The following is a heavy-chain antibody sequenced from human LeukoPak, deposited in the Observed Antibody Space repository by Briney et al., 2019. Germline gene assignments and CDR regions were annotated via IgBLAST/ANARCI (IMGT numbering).Heavy chain of an antibody. CDR2: ISVYNGNT. CDR3: ARSLTMIVINALDY. CDR1: GFTFTSYG. D-gene: IGHD3-22*01. J-gene: IGHJ4*02. Sequence: PGGSLRLSCAASGFTFTSYGLSWVRQAPGQGLEWMGWISVYNGNTNYAQKLQGRVTMTTDTSTSTAYMVLRSLRSDDTAVYYCARSLTMIVINALDYWGQGTLVTVSS. V-gene: IGHV1-18*01.